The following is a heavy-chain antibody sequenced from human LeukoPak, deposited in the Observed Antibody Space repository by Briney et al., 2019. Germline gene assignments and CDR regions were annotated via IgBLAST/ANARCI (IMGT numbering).Heavy chain of an antibody. CDR1: GFTFSPHY. D-gene: IGHD3-10*01. Sequence: GGSLRLSCTASGFTFSPHYMDWVRQSPGQGLEWLGLIRNKANRYTTTYAASVKGRFTISRDDSKNSVYLQMEGLKTEDTAVYYCGDLGSAGTDHWGQGTLVTVSS. V-gene: IGHV3-72*01. CDR2: IRNKANRYTT. CDR3: GDLGSAGTDH. J-gene: IGHJ4*02.